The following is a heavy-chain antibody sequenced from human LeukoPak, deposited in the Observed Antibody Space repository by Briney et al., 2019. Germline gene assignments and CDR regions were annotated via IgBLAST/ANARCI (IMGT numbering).Heavy chain of an antibody. CDR2: INHSGST. J-gene: IGHJ4*02. Sequence: PSETLSLTCAVYGGSFSGYYWSWIRQPPGKGPEWIGEINHSGSTNYNPSLKSRVTISVDTSKNQFSLKLSSVTAADTAVYYCARSLRAAIPGTDYWGQGTLVTVSS. CDR3: ARSLRAAIPGTDY. CDR1: GGSFSGYY. V-gene: IGHV4-34*01. D-gene: IGHD2-2*02.